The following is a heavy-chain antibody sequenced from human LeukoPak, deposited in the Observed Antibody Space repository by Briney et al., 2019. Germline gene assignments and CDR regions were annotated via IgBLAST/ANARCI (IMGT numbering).Heavy chain of an antibody. CDR3: ARSSGWTHFDY. Sequence: VASVKVSCKASGYTFTGHYMHWIRQARGQGLEWMGWIHPNSGATHYNQKLQGRVTMTSDTSIDTVYMELTSLIYDDTAVYYCARSSGWTHFDYWGQGTLVSVSS. CDR2: IHPNSGAT. V-gene: IGHV1-2*02. J-gene: IGHJ4*02. D-gene: IGHD6-19*01. CDR1: GYTFTGHY.